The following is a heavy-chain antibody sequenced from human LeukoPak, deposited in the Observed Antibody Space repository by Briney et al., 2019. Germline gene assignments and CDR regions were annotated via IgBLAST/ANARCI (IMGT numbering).Heavy chain of an antibody. CDR3: ARTGFDLWSGYYGARYFFDY. D-gene: IGHD3-3*01. CDR1: GFTFSDYY. CDR2: AGSSGSPM. J-gene: IGHJ4*02. Sequence: GGSLRLSCAASGFTFSDYYMSWIRQAPGKGLEWISYAGSSGSPMNYPDSVKGRFTISKDNAKNSLYLQMNSLRAEDTAMYYCARTGFDLWSGYYGARYFFDYWGQGTLVTVSS. V-gene: IGHV3-11*01.